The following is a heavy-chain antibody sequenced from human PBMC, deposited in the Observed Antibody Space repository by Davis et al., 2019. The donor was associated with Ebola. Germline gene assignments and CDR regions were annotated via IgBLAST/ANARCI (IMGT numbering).Heavy chain of an antibody. CDR2: ISKTSVYT. CDR3: ASGLDY. J-gene: IGHJ4*02. CDR1: GFTFSSYA. Sequence: GESLKISCAASGFTFSSYAMHWVRQAPGKGLEWVSTISKTSVYTYYAESVKGRFTISRDNAKNSLYLQMDGLRVEDTAVYYCASGLDYWGQGSLVTVSS. V-gene: IGHV3-21*01.